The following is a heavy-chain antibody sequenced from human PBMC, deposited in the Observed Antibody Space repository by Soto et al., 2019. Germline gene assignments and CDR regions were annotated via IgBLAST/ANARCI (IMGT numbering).Heavy chain of an antibody. V-gene: IGHV3-74*01. Sequence: EVQLVESGGDLVQPGGFLRLSCATSGFTFSRYWMHWVRQVPGKGLVWVSRINSDGSSISYSDSVKGRFTISRDNAKNTLYLRMHSLRVEDTAIYYCARLPVDTITSLDYWGQGTLVSVSS. D-gene: IGHD3-3*01. J-gene: IGHJ4*02. CDR1: GFTFSRYW. CDR3: ARLPVDTITSLDY. CDR2: INSDGSSI.